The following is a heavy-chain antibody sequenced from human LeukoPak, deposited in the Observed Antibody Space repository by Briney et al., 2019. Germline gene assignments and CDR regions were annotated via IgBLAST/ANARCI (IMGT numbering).Heavy chain of an antibody. CDR3: AKDWYYYDSSGYY. V-gene: IGHV3-23*01. J-gene: IGHJ4*02. CDR1: GFTFSNYA. D-gene: IGHD3-22*01. Sequence: GGSLRLSCAASGFTFSNYAMSWVRQAPGKGLEWVSVISGNGDTTYYPVSVKGRFTISRDNSKNTLYLQMNSLRAEDTAVYYCAKDWYYYDSSGYYWGQGTLVTVSS. CDR2: ISGNGDTT.